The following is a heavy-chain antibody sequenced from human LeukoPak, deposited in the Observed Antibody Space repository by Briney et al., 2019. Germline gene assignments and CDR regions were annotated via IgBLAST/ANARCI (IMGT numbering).Heavy chain of an antibody. D-gene: IGHD2-8*01. J-gene: IGHJ4*02. Sequence: SVKVSFKASGGTFSIDAISWGRQAPGEGGERMGGIIPMFGTANYTQKFQGRVTITAEKSTSTAYMELRSLRSEDTAVYYCARDFHYRDNGGHIYYFAYWGQGTLVTVSA. V-gene: IGHV1-69*06. CDR3: ARDFHYRDNGGHIYYFAY. CDR1: GGTFSIDA. CDR2: IIPMFGTA.